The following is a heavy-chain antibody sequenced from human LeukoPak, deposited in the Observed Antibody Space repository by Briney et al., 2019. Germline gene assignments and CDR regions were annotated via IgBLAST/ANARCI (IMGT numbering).Heavy chain of an antibody. CDR2: INHSGST. Sequence: SETLSLTCAVYGGSFSGYYWSWIRQPPGKGLGWIGEINHSGSTNYNPSLKSRVTISVDTSKNQFSLKPSSVTAADTAVYYCARASGRGYSYGYFDYWGQGTLVTVSS. D-gene: IGHD5-18*01. V-gene: IGHV4-34*01. CDR1: GGSFSGYY. CDR3: ARASGRGYSYGYFDY. J-gene: IGHJ4*02.